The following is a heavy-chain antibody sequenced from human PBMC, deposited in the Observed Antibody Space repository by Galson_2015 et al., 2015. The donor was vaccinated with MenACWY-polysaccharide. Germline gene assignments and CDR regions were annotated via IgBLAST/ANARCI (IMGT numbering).Heavy chain of an antibody. D-gene: IGHD2-2*01. CDR2: ISYDETNK. Sequence: SLRLCCAASGFTFNSYAMHWVRQAPGKGLEWVAVISYDETNKYYADSVKGRFTISRDNSKNTLYLQMNSLIAEDAAVYYCARDYCSRTSCYGLDVWGQGTTVIVSS. CDR3: ARDYCSRTSCYGLDV. CDR1: GFTFNSYA. J-gene: IGHJ6*02. V-gene: IGHV3-30-3*01.